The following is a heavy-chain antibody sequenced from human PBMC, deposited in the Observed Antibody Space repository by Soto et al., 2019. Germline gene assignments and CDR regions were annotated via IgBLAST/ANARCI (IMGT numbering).Heavy chain of an antibody. Sequence: SVKVSCKASGGSFSKFAINWVRQAPGQGLEWMGGIIPTLGTTDYAHKFQGRVTITADEATRTAYMELIGLRSEDTAVYYCARDDATHCGDDCYRYFYYGMDVWGQGTTVTVSS. J-gene: IGHJ6*02. CDR2: IIPTLGTT. D-gene: IGHD2-21*02. CDR3: ARDDATHCGDDCYRYFYYGMDV. V-gene: IGHV1-69*13. CDR1: GGSFSKFA.